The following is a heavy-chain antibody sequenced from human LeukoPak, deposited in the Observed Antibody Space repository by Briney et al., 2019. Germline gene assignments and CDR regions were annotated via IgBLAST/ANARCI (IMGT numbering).Heavy chain of an antibody. Sequence: HVASVKVSCKASGYTFTGYYMHWVRQAPGQGLEWMGWINPNIGGTNYAQKFQGRVTMTRGTSISTAYMELSRLRSDDTAVYYCARDPGYCSGGSCYGFDYWGQGTLVTVSS. J-gene: IGHJ4*02. D-gene: IGHD2-15*01. CDR2: INPNIGGT. V-gene: IGHV1-2*02. CDR1: GYTFTGYY. CDR3: ARDPGYCSGGSCYGFDY.